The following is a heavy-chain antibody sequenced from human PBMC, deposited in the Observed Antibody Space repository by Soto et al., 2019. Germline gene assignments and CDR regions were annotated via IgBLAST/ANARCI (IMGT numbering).Heavy chain of an antibody. CDR3: STLGLRGVIHF. J-gene: IGHJ4*02. D-gene: IGHD3-10*01. CDR1: GFTFHNAW. CDR2: VTSRTEGATS. Sequence: EVLLVESGGGLVKPGGSLRLSCAGSGFTFHNAWMNWVRQAPGKGLEWVGRVTSRTEGATSHYAAPVKDRFIISRDDSTDPLHPQKTSLRTEDTAVYYCSTLGLRGVIHFWGQGTLVTVSS. V-gene: IGHV3-15*01.